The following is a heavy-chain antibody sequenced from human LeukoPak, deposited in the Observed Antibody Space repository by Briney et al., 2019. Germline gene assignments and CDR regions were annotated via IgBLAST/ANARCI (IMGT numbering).Heavy chain of an antibody. Sequence: GASVKVSCKASGYTFTSYGVTWVRQAPGQGLEWMGWISAYNGNTKYAQKFQGRVTTTIDTSTSTAYMELRSLRSDDTAVYYCARDYYGSGSYCFGYWGQGTLVTVSS. CDR3: ARDYYGSGSYCFGY. V-gene: IGHV1-18*01. CDR2: ISAYNGNT. D-gene: IGHD3-10*01. CDR1: GYTFTSYG. J-gene: IGHJ4*02.